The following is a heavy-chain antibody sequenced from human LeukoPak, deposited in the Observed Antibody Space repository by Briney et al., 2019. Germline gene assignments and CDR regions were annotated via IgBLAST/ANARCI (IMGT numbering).Heavy chain of an antibody. CDR3: ARDGRVRGGATSPEYLIDAFDI. D-gene: IGHD1-26*01. Sequence: GGSLRLSCAASGFTFSSYSMNWVRQAPGKGLEWVSYISSSSSTIYYADSVKGRFTISRDNAKNSLYLQMNSLRDEDTAVYYCARDGRVRGGATSPEYLIDAFDIWGQGTMVTVSS. CDR2: ISSSSSTI. J-gene: IGHJ3*02. CDR1: GFTFSSYS. V-gene: IGHV3-48*02.